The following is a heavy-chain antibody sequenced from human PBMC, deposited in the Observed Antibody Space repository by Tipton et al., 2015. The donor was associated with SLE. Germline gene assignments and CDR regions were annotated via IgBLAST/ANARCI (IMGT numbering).Heavy chain of an antibody. CDR3: ARREKLEQHFDY. CDR1: GGSISSSIYY. Sequence: TLSLTCTVSGGSISSSIYYWGWIRQPPGKGLEWIGSIYYSGSTYYNPSLKSRVTISVDTSKNQFSLKLSSVTAADTAVYYCARREKLEQHFDYWGQGTLVTVSS. D-gene: IGHD1/OR15-1a*01. J-gene: IGHJ4*02. CDR2: IYYSGST. V-gene: IGHV4-39*01.